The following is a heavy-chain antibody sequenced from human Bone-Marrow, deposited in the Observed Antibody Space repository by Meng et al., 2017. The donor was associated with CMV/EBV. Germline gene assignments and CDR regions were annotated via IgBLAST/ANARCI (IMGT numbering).Heavy chain of an antibody. J-gene: IGHJ4*02. D-gene: IGHD1-26*01. CDR2: INPNSGGT. V-gene: IGHV1-2*02. Sequence: ASVKVSCKASGYTFTGYYMHWVRQAPGQGLEWMGWINPNSGGTNYAKKFQGRVTMTRDTSISTGNMEFRSLSSDDTAVYSCVFSGRYYTGPLDYWGQGTWVTGSS. CDR3: VFSGRYYTGPLDY. CDR1: GYTFTGYY.